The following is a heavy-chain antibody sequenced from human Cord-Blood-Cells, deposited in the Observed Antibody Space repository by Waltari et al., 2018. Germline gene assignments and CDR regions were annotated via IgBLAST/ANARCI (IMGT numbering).Heavy chain of an antibody. J-gene: IGHJ4*02. V-gene: IGHV3-33*01. CDR3: ASGPDYGDYSGY. Sequence: QVQLAESGGGVVQPGRSLRPSCAASGFPFSSQGMHWVSQAPGKGLGGVAVRWNDGSKKNYASSVRGRFTIARDNSKNKLYLQMNSLGAEDTAVYYCASGPDYGDYSGYWGQGTLVTVSS. CDR2: RWNDGSKK. D-gene: IGHD4-17*01. CDR1: GFPFSSQG.